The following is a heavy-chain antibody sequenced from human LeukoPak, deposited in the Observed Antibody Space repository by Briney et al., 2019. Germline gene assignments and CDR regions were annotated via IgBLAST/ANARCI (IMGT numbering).Heavy chain of an antibody. CDR3: ARETMVRGVTHFDY. V-gene: IGHV4-4*02. Sequence: PSGTLSLTCAVSGGSINNDNWWSWVRQPPGKGLEWIGEIYHSGSTNYNPSLKSRVTMSVDTSKDQFSLKLTSVTAADTAVYYCARETMVRGVTHFDYWGQGTLVTVSS. J-gene: IGHJ4*02. CDR2: IYHSGST. CDR1: GGSINNDNW. D-gene: IGHD3-10*01.